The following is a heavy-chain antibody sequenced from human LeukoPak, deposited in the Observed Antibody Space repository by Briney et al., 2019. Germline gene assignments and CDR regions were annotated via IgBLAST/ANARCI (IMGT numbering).Heavy chain of an antibody. CDR2: IRWGSGTI. CDR1: GFTFDDYA. V-gene: IGHV3-9*03. Sequence: PGGSLRLSCAASGFTFDDYAMHWVRQAPGKGLEWVSGIRWGSGTIGYADSVKGRFTISRDNAKNSLYLQMNSLRAEDMALYYCAKGGSGSYSLDAFDIWGQGTMVTVSS. CDR3: AKGGSGSYSLDAFDI. D-gene: IGHD1-26*01. J-gene: IGHJ3*02.